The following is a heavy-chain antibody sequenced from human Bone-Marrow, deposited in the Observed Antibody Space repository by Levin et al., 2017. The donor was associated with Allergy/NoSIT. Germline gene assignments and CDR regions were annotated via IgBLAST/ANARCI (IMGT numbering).Heavy chain of an antibody. J-gene: IGHJ4*02. D-gene: IGHD6-19*01. Sequence: PGGSLRLSCAASGFTFNDYTMHWVRQAPQRGLEWVSLISWDASTTYYADSVRGRFTISRDNSKNALYLQMNNLTTADTTLYYWAKVLSPRIAVTVNVEYWGQGTLVAVSS. CDR1: GFTFNDYT. CDR3: AKVLSPRIAVTVNVEY. V-gene: IGHV3-43*01. CDR2: ISWDASTT.